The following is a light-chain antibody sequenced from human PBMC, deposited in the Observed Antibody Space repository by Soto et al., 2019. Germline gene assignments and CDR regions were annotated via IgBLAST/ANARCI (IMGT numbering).Light chain of an antibody. CDR1: QAISSY. J-gene: IGKJ4*01. V-gene: IGKV1-9*01. CDR2: VAS. CDR3: QQLNSYPGVT. Sequence: DIQLTQSPSLLSASVGDRVTITCRASQAISSYLAWYQQKPGKAPKLLIYVASTLQSGVPSRFSGAGSGTEFTLTISSRQPEDFATYYCQQLNSYPGVTFGGGTKVEIK.